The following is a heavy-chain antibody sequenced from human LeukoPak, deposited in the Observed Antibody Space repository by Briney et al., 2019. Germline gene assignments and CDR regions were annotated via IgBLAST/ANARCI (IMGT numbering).Heavy chain of an antibody. J-gene: IGHJ4*02. CDR1: GGSISSYY. CDR2: IYYSGST. Sequence: SETLPLTCTVSGGSISSYYWSWIRQPPGKGLEWIGYIYYSGSTNYNPSLKSRVTISVDKSKDQFSLKLSSVTAADTAVYYCARAWTAMVYPDYWGQGTLVTVSS. CDR3: ARAWTAMVYPDY. D-gene: IGHD5-18*01. V-gene: IGHV4-59*12.